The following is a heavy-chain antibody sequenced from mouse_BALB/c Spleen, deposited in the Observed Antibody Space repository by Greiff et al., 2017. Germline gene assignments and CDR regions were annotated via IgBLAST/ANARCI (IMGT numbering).Heavy chain of an antibody. D-gene: IGHD1-1*01. Sequence: VQLQQSGPGLVKPSQSLSLTCSVTGYSITSGYYWNWIRQFPGNKLEWMGYISYDGSNNYNASLKNRISITRDTSKNQFFLKLNSVTTEDTATYYCARVYYYGSSHYFDYWGQGTTLTVSS. CDR2: ISYDGSN. CDR1: GYSITSGYY. V-gene: IGHV3-6*02. J-gene: IGHJ2*01. CDR3: ARVYYYGSSHYFDY.